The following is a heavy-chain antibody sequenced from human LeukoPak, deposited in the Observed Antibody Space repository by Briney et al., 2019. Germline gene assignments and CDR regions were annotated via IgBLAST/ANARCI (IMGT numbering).Heavy chain of an antibody. CDR3: ARVGYYGSGSYYSGAPYYFDY. Sequence: ASVKVSCKASGGTFSSYAISWVRQAPGQGLEWMGWINPNSGGTNYAQKFQGRVTMTRDTSISTAYMELSRLRSDDTAVYYCARVGYYGSGSYYSGAPYYFDYWGQGTLVTVSS. J-gene: IGHJ4*02. CDR2: INPNSGGT. V-gene: IGHV1-2*02. D-gene: IGHD3-10*01. CDR1: GGTFSSYA.